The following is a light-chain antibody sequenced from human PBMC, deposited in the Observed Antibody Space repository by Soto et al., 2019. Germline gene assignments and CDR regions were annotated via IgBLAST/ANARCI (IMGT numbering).Light chain of an antibody. CDR2: DAS. Sequence: AIQLTQSPSSLSASVGDRVTITCRASQGISSALAWYQQKPGKAPKLLIYDASSLESGVPSRFSGSGSGTDFTLTISSLQPADFATYYCQQFNSYPMYTFGHGTKLEIK. J-gene: IGKJ2*01. CDR1: QGISSA. CDR3: QQFNSYPMYT. V-gene: IGKV1-13*02.